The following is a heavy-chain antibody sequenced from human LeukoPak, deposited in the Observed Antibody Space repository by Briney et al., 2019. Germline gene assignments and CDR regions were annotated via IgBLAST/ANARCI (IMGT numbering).Heavy chain of an antibody. J-gene: IGHJ4*02. V-gene: IGHV4-61*01. CDR3: ARAPVGYCSGGSCYSAGYFDY. Sequence: SETLSLTCTVSGGSVSSGSYYWSWIRQPPGKGLEWIGYIYYSGSINYNPSLKSRVTISVDTSKNQFSLKLSSVTAADTAVYYCARAPVGYCSGGSCYSAGYFDYWGQGTLVTVSS. D-gene: IGHD2-15*01. CDR1: GGSVSSGSYY. CDR2: IYYSGSI.